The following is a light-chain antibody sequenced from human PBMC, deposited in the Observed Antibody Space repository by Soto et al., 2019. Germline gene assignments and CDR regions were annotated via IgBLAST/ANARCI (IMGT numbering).Light chain of an antibody. CDR2: DVS. J-gene: IGLJ2*01. CDR3: SSYTSSSTRGVV. CDR1: SSDVGGYNY. V-gene: IGLV2-14*01. Sequence: QSVLTQPASVSGSPGQSITISCTGTSSDVGGYNYVSWYQQHPGKAPKLMIYDVSNRPSGASNRFSGSKSGNTASLTISGLQAGDEADYYCSSYTSSSTRGVVFGGGTKRTVL.